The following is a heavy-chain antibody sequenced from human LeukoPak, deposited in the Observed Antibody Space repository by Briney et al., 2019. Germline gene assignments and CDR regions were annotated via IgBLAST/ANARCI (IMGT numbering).Heavy chain of an antibody. CDR3: ARVEIPGNFDY. V-gene: IGHV4-4*07. D-gene: IGHD5-24*01. CDR2: IYTSRST. J-gene: IGHJ4*02. Sequence: SETLSLXCTVSGGSISSYYWSWIRQPAGKVLEWIGRIYTSRSTNYNPSLKSRVTMSVDTSKNQFSLKLSSVTAADTAVYYYARVEIPGNFDYWGQGTLVTVSS. CDR1: GGSISSYY.